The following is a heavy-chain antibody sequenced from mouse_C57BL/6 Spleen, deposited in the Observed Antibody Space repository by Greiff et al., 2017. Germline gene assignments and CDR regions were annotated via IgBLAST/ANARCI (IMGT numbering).Heavy chain of an antibody. J-gene: IGHJ2*01. V-gene: IGHV1-15*01. Sequence: VQLQQSGAELVRPGASVTLSCQASGYTFTDYEMHWVKQTPVHGLEWIGAIDPETGGTAYNQKFKGKAILTADKSSSTAYMELRSLTSEDSAVYYCTREGNYGDYWGQGTTLTVSS. D-gene: IGHD1-1*01. CDR1: GYTFTDYE. CDR3: TREGNYGDY. CDR2: IDPETGGT.